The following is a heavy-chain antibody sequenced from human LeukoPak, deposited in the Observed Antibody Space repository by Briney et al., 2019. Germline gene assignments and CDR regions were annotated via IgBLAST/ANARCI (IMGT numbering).Heavy chain of an antibody. Sequence: NPSETLSLTCAVYGGSFSGYYWSWIRQPPGKGLEWIGEINHSGSTNYNPSLKSRVTISVDTSKNQFSLKLSSVTAADTAVYYCARRVIAARPSSFDYWGQGTLVTVSS. CDR3: ARRVIAARPSSFDY. CDR2: INHSGST. D-gene: IGHD6-6*01. V-gene: IGHV4-34*01. CDR1: GGSFSGYY. J-gene: IGHJ4*02.